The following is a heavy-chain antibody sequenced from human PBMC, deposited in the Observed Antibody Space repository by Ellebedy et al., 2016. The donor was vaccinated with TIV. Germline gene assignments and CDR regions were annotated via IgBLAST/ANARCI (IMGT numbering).Heavy chain of an antibody. D-gene: IGHD1/OR15-1a*01. J-gene: IGHJ4*02. CDR2: INPDSGGT. CDR1: GYTFTGYV. Sequence: ASVKVSCXASGYTFTGYVIHWVRQAPGQGLEWMGWINPDSGGTYYAQKFQGRVTLTRDTSTNTAYMELTSLKYDDTAFYYCARDDLTTSLAHFDYWGQGTLVTVSS. CDR3: ARDDLTTSLAHFDY. V-gene: IGHV1-2*02.